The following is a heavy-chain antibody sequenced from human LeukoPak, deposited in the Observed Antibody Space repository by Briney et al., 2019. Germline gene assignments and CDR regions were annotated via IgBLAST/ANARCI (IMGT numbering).Heavy chain of an antibody. Sequence: SVKVSCKASGGTFSSYAISWVRQAPGQGLEWMGRIIPILGIANYAQKFQGRVTITADKSTSTAYMELNSLRAEDTAVYYCAKLGSSLSAYVGNWGQGTLVTVSS. D-gene: IGHD6-13*01. CDR3: AKLGSSLSAYVGN. J-gene: IGHJ4*02. V-gene: IGHV1-69*04. CDR1: GGTFSSYA. CDR2: IIPILGIA.